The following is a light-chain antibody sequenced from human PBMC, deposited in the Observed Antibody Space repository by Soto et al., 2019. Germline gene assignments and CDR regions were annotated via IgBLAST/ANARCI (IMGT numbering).Light chain of an antibody. J-gene: IGKJ3*01. CDR1: QTLLYSNGYNY. V-gene: IGKV2-28*01. CDR2: LGS. CDR3: MQAVQTPLT. Sequence: DIVMTQSPLSLPVTPGEPASISCRSSQTLLYSNGYNYLDWYLQKPGQSPQLLIYLGSNRASGVPDRFRGSGSGTDFTLKISRVEAEDVGVYYCMQAVQTPLTFGPGTKVDIK.